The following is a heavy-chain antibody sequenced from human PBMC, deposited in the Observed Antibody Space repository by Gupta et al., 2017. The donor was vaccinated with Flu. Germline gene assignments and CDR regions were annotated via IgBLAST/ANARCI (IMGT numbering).Heavy chain of an antibody. J-gene: IGHJ6*02. CDR1: GYTFTGYP. CDR3: ARFSRARGYYNIEV. CDR2: INPKSGGT. Sequence: QAQLVQSGAEVKKPGASVKVSCKSSGYTFTGYPVHWVRQAPGQGLEGMGWINPKSGGTKEAQKGQGWFTMNRDTSRSKVDIELRRRKYDETAVYYCARFSRARGYYNIEVCGQGTTVHVSS. V-gene: IGHV1-2*04. D-gene: IGHD6-13*01.